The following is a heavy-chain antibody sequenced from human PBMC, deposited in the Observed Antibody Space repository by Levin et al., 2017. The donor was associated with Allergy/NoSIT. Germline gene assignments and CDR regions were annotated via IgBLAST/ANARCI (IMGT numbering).Heavy chain of an antibody. CDR2: IKTDGTEK. CDR3: ARGGYDGDYLCDY. CDR1: GFSFSSYW. V-gene: IGHV3-7*04. D-gene: IGHD4-17*01. Sequence: GGSLRLSCAASGFSFSSYWMSWVRQAPGKGLEWVANIKTDGTEKHYGDSVTGRFTISRDNARNSLNLELNGLRVEDTGVYYGARGGYDGDYLCDYWGQGTVVTVSS. J-gene: IGHJ4*02.